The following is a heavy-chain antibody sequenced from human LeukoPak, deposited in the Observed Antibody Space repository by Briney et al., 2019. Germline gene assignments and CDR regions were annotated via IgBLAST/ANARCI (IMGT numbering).Heavy chain of an antibody. CDR3: ASSLGWFDP. CDR2: INHSGST. Sequence: SESLSLTWAVYGASFSGYYWSWMRQPPGKGLEWIGEINHSGSTNYNPSLKSRVTISVDTSKNQFSLKLSSVTAADTAVYYCASSLGWFDPWGQGTLVTVSS. V-gene: IGHV4-34*01. D-gene: IGHD6-6*01. CDR1: GASFSGYY. J-gene: IGHJ5*02.